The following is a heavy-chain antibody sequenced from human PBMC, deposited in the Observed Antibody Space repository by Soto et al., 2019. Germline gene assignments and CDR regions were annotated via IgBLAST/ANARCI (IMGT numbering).Heavy chain of an antibody. V-gene: IGHV3-7*03. CDR3: ARDYPGGSYYDY. D-gene: IGHD1-26*01. CDR2: INQDGSEK. J-gene: IGHJ4*02. Sequence: EVQVVESGGGWVQPGGSLRLSCAASGFTFSSYWMSWVRQAPGKGLEWVARINQDGSEKYYVDSVKGRFTISRDNAKNSLYLQMNSLRAEDTAVYYCARDYPGGSYYDYWGQGTLVTVSS. CDR1: GFTFSSYW.